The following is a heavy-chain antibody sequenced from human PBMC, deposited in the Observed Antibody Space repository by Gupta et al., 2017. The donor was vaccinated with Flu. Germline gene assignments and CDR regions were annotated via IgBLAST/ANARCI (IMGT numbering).Heavy chain of an antibody. D-gene: IGHD6-19*01. CDR1: GYIFTQYS. V-gene: IGHV1-3*01. J-gene: IGHJ4*02. Sequence: QVQLVQSGAEVKKPGASVILSCKASGYIFTQYSIYWVRQAPGQRLEWMGRINAANGDTKYSQKFQGRVTFFRETSATTDYMELGSLRSEDTAVYYCARAGYSSGWTEVFDYWGRGTLVTVSS. CDR2: INAANGDT. CDR3: ARAGYSSGWTEVFDY.